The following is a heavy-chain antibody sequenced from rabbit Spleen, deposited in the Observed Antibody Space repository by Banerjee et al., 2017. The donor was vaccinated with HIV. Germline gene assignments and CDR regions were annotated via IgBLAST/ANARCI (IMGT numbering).Heavy chain of an antibody. D-gene: IGHD8-1*01. CDR3: ARDAGTSFSTYGMDL. Sequence: QSLEESGGGLVKPGASLTLTCKASGFSFNSGYDMCWVRQAPGKGLEWVACAYAGSSGSTYSATWAKGRFTISKTSSTTVTLQMTSLTAADTATYFWARDAGTSFSTYGMDLWGPGTLVTVS. V-gene: IGHV1S40*01. CDR2: AYAGSSGST. CDR1: GFSFNSGYD. J-gene: IGHJ6*01.